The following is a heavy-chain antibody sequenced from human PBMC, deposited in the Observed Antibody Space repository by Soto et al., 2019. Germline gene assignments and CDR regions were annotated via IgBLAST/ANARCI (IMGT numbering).Heavy chain of an antibody. CDR2: IIPIFGTA. V-gene: IGHV1-69*06. CDR3: ARGSDYYDSSGYYSDY. D-gene: IGHD3-22*01. J-gene: IGHJ4*02. CDR1: GGTFSSYA. Sequence: ASVKVSCKASGGTFSSYAISWVRQAPGQGLEWMGGIIPIFGTANYAQKFQGRVTITADKSTSTAYMELSSLRSEDTAVYYCARGSDYYDSSGYYSDYWGQGTLVTVT.